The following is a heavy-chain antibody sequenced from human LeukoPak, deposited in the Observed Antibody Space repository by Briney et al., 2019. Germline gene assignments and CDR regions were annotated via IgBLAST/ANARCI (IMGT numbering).Heavy chain of an antibody. CDR2: ISWNSGSI. V-gene: IGHV3-9*01. CDR1: GFTFDDYA. J-gene: IGHJ4*02. D-gene: IGHD5-18*01. Sequence: GRSLRLSCAASGFTFDDYAMHWVRQAPGQGLELDSGISWNSGSIGYADSVKGRFTISRDNAKNSLYLQMNSLRAEDTALYYCAKSGYSLIDYWGQGTLVTVSS. CDR3: AKSGYSLIDY.